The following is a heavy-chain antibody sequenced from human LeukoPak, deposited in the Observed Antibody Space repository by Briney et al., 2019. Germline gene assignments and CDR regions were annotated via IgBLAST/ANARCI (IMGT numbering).Heavy chain of an antibody. D-gene: IGHD2-15*01. CDR3: ARADRPCSGGSCYYYFDY. V-gene: IGHV4-34*01. J-gene: IGHJ4*02. CDR2: INHSGST. Sequence: SETLSLTCAVYGGSFSGYYWSWIRQPPGKGLEWIGEINHSGSTNYNPSLKSRVTISVDTSKNQFSLKLSSVTAADTTVYYCARADRPCSGGSCYYYFDYWGQGTLVTVSS. CDR1: GGSFSGYY.